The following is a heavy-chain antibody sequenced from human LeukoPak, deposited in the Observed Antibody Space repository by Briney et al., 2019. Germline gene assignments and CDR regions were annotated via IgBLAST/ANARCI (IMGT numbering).Heavy chain of an antibody. J-gene: IGHJ3*02. CDR3: ARRPDFYYDGSGSFDI. CDR2: IYYRVST. V-gene: IGHV4-59*01. Sequence: SETLSLTCTVSGGSPSSYYWSWIRQPPGKGLWWSGYIYYRVSTNYNPSLKRRVPISVDTSKNQFSLKLSSVTAADTAVYYCARRPDFYYDGSGSFDIWGEGTMVTVSS. D-gene: IGHD3-22*01. CDR1: GGSPSSYY.